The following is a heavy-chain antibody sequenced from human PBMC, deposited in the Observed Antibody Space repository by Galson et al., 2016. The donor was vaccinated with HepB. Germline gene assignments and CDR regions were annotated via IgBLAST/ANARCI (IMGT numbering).Heavy chain of an antibody. Sequence: CPAYGLPASNDYISWVRKAPGQELAWVSALSGSGGSTYYADSEKGRFTISRDNSKNTRYLQMNSLRAEDTAVDYCAKGAQYCSGGSCALEGNIDYWGQGTLVTVSS. CDR3: AKGAQYCSGGSCALEGNIDY. CDR2: LSGSGGST. CDR1: GLPASNDY. J-gene: IGHJ4*02. V-gene: IGHV3-23*01. D-gene: IGHD2-15*01.